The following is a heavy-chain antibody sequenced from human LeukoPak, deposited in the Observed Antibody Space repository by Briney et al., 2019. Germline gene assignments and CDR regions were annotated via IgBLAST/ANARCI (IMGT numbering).Heavy chain of an antibody. Sequence: GASVKVSCKASGYTFTGYYMHRVRQAPGQGLEWMGWINPNSGGTNYAEKFQGRVTMTRDTSISTAYMELSRLRSDDTAVYYCARVRPKYYYGMDVWGQGTTVTVSS. J-gene: IGHJ6*02. CDR3: ARVRPKYYYGMDV. CDR1: GYTFTGYY. V-gene: IGHV1-2*02. CDR2: INPNSGGT.